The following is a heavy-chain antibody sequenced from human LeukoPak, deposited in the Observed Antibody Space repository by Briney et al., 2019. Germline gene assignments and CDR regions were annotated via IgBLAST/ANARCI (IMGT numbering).Heavy chain of an antibody. V-gene: IGHV3-21*01. D-gene: IGHD1-1*01. CDR3: ARGGGTTRGGYYYYGMDV. J-gene: IGHJ6*02. CDR1: GFTFSSYS. Sequence: GGSLRLSCAASGFTFSSYSMNWVRQAPGKGLEWVSSISSSSSYIYYADSVKGRFTISRDNAKNSLYLQMNSLRAEDTAVYYCARGGGTTRGGYYYYGMDVWGQGTTVTVSS. CDR2: ISSSSSYI.